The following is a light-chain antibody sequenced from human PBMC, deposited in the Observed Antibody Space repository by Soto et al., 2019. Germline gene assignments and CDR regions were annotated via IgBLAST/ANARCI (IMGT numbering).Light chain of an antibody. J-gene: IGKJ1*01. CDR1: QSVSSN. CDR3: QQYNNGPQT. V-gene: IGKV3-15*01. Sequence: EIVIRLSPATLSVSPGERATLSCRASQSVSSNLAWYQQKPGQAPRLLIYGASTRATGIPARFSGSGSGTEFTLTISSLQSEDFAVYYCQQYNNGPQTFGQGTKV. CDR2: GAS.